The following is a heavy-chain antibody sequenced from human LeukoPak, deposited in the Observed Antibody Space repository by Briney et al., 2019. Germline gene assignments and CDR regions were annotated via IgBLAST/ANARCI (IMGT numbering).Heavy chain of an antibody. CDR1: GGSISSYY. CDR3: ARSITMVRGALGKNWFDP. V-gene: IGHV4-59*01. CDR2: IYYSGST. D-gene: IGHD3-10*01. J-gene: IGHJ5*02. Sequence: PSETLSLTCTVSGGSISSYYWSWIRQPPGKGLEWIGFIYYSGSTNYNPSLKSRVTISVDTSKNQFSLKLSSVTAADTAVYYCARSITMVRGALGKNWFDPWGQGTLVTVSS.